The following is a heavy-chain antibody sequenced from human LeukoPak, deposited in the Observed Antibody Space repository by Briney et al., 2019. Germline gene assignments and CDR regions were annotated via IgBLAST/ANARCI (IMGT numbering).Heavy chain of an antibody. CDR3: AKQAGHYYDSSGYPLDYYYYMDV. J-gene: IGHJ6*03. CDR2: IKQDGSEK. V-gene: IGHV3-7*01. Sequence: GGSLRLSCAASGFTFSSYSMNWVRQAPGKGLEWVANIKQDGSEKDYVDSVKGRFTISRDNSKNTLYLQMNSLRAEDTAVYYCAKQAGHYYDSSGYPLDYYYYMDVWGKGTTVTISS. CDR1: GFTFSSYS. D-gene: IGHD3-22*01.